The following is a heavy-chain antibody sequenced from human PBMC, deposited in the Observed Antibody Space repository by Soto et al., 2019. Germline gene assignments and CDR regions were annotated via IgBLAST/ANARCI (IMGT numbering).Heavy chain of an antibody. J-gene: IGHJ4*02. CDR3: AREQWGFDS. CDR2: IYYTGNS. Sequence: SETLSLTCSVSGGSITTNGHYWTWIRQHPGQGLEWIAYIYYTGNSYLNPSLKSRLSISVDTSKNQFSLELRSVTAADTAVYYCAREQWGFDSWGQGALVTVSS. D-gene: IGHD6-19*01. V-gene: IGHV4-31*03. CDR1: GGSITTNGHY.